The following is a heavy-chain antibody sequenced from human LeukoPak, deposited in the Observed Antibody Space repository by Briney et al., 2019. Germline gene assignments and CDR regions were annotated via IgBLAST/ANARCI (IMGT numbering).Heavy chain of an antibody. D-gene: IGHD2-21*01. CDR2: ISSSSSTI. CDR1: GFTFSSYS. Sequence: PGGSLRLSCAASGFTFSSYSMNWVRPAPGKGLEWVSYISSSSSTIYYADSVKGRFTISRDNAKNSLYLQMNSLRAEDTAVYYCAKVSVAYGGTGFDYWGQGTLVTVSS. J-gene: IGHJ4*02. CDR3: AKVSVAYGGTGFDY. V-gene: IGHV3-48*01.